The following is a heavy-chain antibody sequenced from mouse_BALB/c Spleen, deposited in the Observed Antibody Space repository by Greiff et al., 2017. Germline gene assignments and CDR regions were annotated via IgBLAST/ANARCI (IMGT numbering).Heavy chain of an antibody. D-gene: IGHD1-1*01. CDR3: AREDTTVGDY. CDR2: ISSGGSYT. CDR1: GFTFSSYA. V-gene: IGHV5-9-3*01. J-gene: IGHJ2*01. Sequence: EVKLMESGGGLVKPGGSLKLSCAASGFTFSSYAMSWVRQTPEKRLEWVATISSGGSYTYYPDSVKGRFTISRDNAKNTLYLQMSSLRSEDTAMYYCAREDTTVGDYWGQGTTLTVSS.